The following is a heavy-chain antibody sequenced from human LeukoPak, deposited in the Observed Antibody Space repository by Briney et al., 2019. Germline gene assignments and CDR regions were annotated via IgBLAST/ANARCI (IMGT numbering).Heavy chain of an antibody. CDR1: GFTFSSYS. V-gene: IGHV3-21*01. Sequence: PGGSLRLSCAASGFTFSSYSMNWVRQAPGKGLEWVSSISSSSYIYYADSVKGRFTISRDNAKNSLYLQMNSLRAEDTAVYYCARDRRWQYYDFWSGYALDYWGQGTLVTVSS. D-gene: IGHD3-3*01. J-gene: IGHJ4*02. CDR3: ARDRRWQYYDFWSGYALDY. CDR2: ISSSSYI.